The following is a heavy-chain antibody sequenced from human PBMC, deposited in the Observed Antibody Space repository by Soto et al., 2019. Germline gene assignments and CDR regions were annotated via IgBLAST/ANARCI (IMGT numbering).Heavy chain of an antibody. J-gene: IGHJ6*02. CDR1: GFTSNSQA. Sequence: GGSLRLSCAASGFTSNSQAMSWVRQAPGKGLEWVSRFTGGGRSRHCADSVKGRFTISRDNSKNTLYLQMNSLRAEDTAVYYCAKENIVVVPAARKPADYYYGMDVWGQGTTVTVSS. V-gene: IGHV3-23*01. CDR2: FTGGGRSR. D-gene: IGHD2-2*01. CDR3: AKENIVVVPAARKPADYYYGMDV.